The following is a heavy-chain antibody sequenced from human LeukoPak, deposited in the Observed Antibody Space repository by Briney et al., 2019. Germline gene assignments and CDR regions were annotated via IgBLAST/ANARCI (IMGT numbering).Heavy chain of an antibody. CDR3: ARAFIAVAGNTPPDY. Sequence: SETLSLTCAVYGGSFSGYYRSWIRQPPGKGLEWIGEINHSGSTNYNPSLKSRVTISVDTSKNQFSLKLSSVTAADTAVYYCARAFIAVAGNTPPDYWGQGTLVTVSS. CDR2: INHSGST. J-gene: IGHJ4*02. D-gene: IGHD6-19*01. CDR1: GGSFSGYY. V-gene: IGHV4-34*01.